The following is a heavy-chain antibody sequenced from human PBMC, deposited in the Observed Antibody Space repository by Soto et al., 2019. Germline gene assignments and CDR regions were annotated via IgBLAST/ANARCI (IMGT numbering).Heavy chain of an antibody. D-gene: IGHD6-13*01. CDR2: INPNSGGT. CDR3: ARVLGGYSSSWYIYFDY. V-gene: IGHV1-2*02. CDR1: GYTFTGYY. J-gene: IGHJ4*02. Sequence: ASVKVSCKASGYTFTGYYMHWVRQAPGQGLEWMGWINPNSGGTNYAQKFQGRVTMTRDTSISTAYMELSRLRSDDTAVYYCARVLGGYSSSWYIYFDYWGQGTLVTVSS.